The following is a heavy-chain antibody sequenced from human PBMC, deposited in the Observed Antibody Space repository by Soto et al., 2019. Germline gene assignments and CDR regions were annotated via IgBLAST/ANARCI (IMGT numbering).Heavy chain of an antibody. J-gene: IGHJ3*02. CDR2: IYSSGNT. V-gene: IGHV3-53*01. CDR1: GFTVTTNY. CDR3: ARGLQYDYGGNPGAFDI. D-gene: IGHD4-17*01. Sequence: EVQLVESGGGLIQPGMSLRLSCAASGFTVTTNYMTWVRQAPGKGLEWVSFIYSSGNTYYADSVKGRFTISRDNSKNTLYLQMNSLRAEDTAVYYCARGLQYDYGGNPGAFDIWGQGTMVTVSS.